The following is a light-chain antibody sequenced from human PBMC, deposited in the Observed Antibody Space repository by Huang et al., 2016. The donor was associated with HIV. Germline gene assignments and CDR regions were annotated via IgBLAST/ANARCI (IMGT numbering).Light chain of an antibody. CDR2: AAS. CDR3: QQSYDSHIFT. V-gene: IGKV1-39*01. CDR1: HDISSH. Sequence: DFQMTQSPSSLSASVGDRVTITCRSSHDISSHLNWYQQKSGKAPKLLIHAASKLQKGVPSRFSAYGSGTHFTLTINTLQPEDFATYYCQQSYDSHIFTFGPGTKVDVK. J-gene: IGKJ3*01.